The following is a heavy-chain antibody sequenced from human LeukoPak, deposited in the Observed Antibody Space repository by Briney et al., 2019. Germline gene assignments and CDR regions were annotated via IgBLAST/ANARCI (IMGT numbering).Heavy chain of an antibody. Sequence: ASVKVSCKASGGTFSSYAISWVRQARGQGLEWMGGIIPIFGTANYAQKFQGRVTITADESTSTAYMELSSLRSEDTAVYYCARDLSQGLVVAYYYMDVWGKGTTVTVSS. D-gene: IGHD2-15*01. CDR3: ARDLSQGLVVAYYYMDV. CDR2: IIPIFGTA. V-gene: IGHV1-69*13. J-gene: IGHJ6*03. CDR1: GGTFSSYA.